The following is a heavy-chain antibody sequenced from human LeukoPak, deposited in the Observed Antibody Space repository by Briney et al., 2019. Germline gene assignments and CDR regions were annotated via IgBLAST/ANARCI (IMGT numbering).Heavy chain of an antibody. Sequence: GGSLRLSCAASGFTFSSYAMSWVRQAPGKGLEWVSAISGSGGSTYYADSVKGRFTISRDKSKNTLYLQMNSLRVEDTAVYYCAKAGVYNGNDWDAYWGQGTLVTVSS. CDR1: GFTFSSYA. J-gene: IGHJ4*02. D-gene: IGHD5-12*01. CDR2: ISGSGGST. CDR3: AKAGVYNGNDWDAY. V-gene: IGHV3-23*01.